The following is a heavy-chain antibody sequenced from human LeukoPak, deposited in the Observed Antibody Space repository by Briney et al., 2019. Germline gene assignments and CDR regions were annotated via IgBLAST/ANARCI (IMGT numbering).Heavy chain of an antibody. V-gene: IGHV4-34*01. D-gene: IGHD6-13*01. Sequence: SETLSLTCAVYGGSFSGYYWSWIRQPPGKGLEWIGEINHSGSTNYNPSLKSRVTISVDTSKNQFYLKLYSVTAADTAVYYCVRGDSSSSNWFDPWGQGTLVTVSS. CDR3: VRGDSSSSNWFDP. CDR1: GGSFSGYY. CDR2: INHSGST. J-gene: IGHJ5*02.